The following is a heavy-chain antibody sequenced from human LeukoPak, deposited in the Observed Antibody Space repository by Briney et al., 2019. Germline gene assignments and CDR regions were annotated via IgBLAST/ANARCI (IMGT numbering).Heavy chain of an antibody. D-gene: IGHD3/OR15-3a*01. V-gene: IGHV3-21*01. Sequence: GGALRLSCAASGFTFSSYSMNWVRQAPGKGLELVSSISSSSSYIYYADSVKGRFPISRDNAKNSLYLQMNSLRAEDTAVYYCARIFWTYAFDIWGQGTMVTVSS. CDR1: GFTFSSYS. CDR2: ISSSSSYI. CDR3: ARIFWTYAFDI. J-gene: IGHJ3*02.